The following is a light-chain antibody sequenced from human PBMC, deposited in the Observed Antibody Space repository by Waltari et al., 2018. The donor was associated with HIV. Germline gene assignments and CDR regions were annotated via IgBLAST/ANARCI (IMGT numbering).Light chain of an antibody. CDR3: AAWDDSLNGPV. V-gene: IGLV1-44*01. J-gene: IGLJ2*01. CDR1: RPNIGSNT. Sequence: QSVLTQPPSASGTPGKRVNICCSGRRPNIGSNTANVYQQLPRPAPKLLIYTNNQRPSGVPYRFSGSKSGTSASLAISGLQSDDEADYYCAAWDDSLNGPVFGGGTKLTVL. CDR2: TNN.